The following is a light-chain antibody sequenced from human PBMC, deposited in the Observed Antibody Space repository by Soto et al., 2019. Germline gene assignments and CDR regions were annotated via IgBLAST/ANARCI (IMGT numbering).Light chain of an antibody. CDR2: GAS. J-gene: IGKJ2*01. CDR1: QSVSSN. V-gene: IGKV3-15*01. CDR3: QQYNNWPPPYT. Sequence: EIVMTQSPATLSVYPGERATLSCRASQSVSSNLAWYQQKPGQAPRLLIYGASTRATGIPARFSGSGSGTEFTLTISSLQSEDCAVYYCQQYNNWPPPYTFGQGTKLEIK.